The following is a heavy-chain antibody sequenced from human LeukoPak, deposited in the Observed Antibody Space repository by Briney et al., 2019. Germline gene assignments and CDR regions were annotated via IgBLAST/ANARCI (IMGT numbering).Heavy chain of an antibody. CDR2: ISYSGST. D-gene: IGHD1-26*01. J-gene: IGHJ3*02. CDR1: GGSISSTDYY. CDR3: ARDSVGGAFDI. V-gene: IGHV4-30-4*01. Sequence: PSQTLSLTCTVSGGSISSTDYYWSWIRQPPGKGLEWIGYISYSGSTYYNPSLKSRVATLVDTSKSQFSLRLTSVTAADTAVYYCARDSVGGAFDIWGRGTMVTVSS.